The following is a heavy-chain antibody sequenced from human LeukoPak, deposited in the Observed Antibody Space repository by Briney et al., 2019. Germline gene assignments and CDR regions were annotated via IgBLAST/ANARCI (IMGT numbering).Heavy chain of an antibody. D-gene: IGHD4-17*01. J-gene: IGHJ5*02. CDR2: IYYSGST. Sequence: PSETLSLTCTVSGGSISSSSYYWGWIRQPPGKRLEWIGSIYYSGSTHYNPSLKSRVTISVDTSKNQFSLKLSSVTAADTAVYYCARQTAYGDYPFRFDPWGQGTLVTVSS. V-gene: IGHV4-39*01. CDR3: ARQTAYGDYPFRFDP. CDR1: GGSISSSSYY.